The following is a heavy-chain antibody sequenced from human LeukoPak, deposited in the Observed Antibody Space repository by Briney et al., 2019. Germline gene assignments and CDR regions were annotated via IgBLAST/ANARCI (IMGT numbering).Heavy chain of an antibody. CDR2: IKSKTDGGTT. Sequence: GGSLRLSCAASGFTFINACMSWVRQAPGKGLEWVGRIKSKTDGGTTDYAAPVKGRFTISRDDSKNTLYLQMNSLRDEDTAVYYCASPLDYSCPRYWGQGTLVTVSS. V-gene: IGHV3-15*01. CDR1: GFTFINAC. D-gene: IGHD2-15*01. J-gene: IGHJ4*02. CDR3: ASPLDYSCPRY.